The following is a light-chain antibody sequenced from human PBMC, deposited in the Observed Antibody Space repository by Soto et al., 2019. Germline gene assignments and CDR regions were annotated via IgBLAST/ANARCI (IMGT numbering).Light chain of an antibody. V-gene: IGKV1-27*01. CDR3: QKYNTAPLT. CDR2: GIS. Sequence: DFQMTQSPSSLSASVGDRVTITCRASQSFSTYLAWYQQKPGKVPKLLISGISTLQSGVPSRFSGSGYGTEFALTISNLQPEGVATYYCQKYNTAPLTFGGGTKVDIK. J-gene: IGKJ4*01. CDR1: QSFSTY.